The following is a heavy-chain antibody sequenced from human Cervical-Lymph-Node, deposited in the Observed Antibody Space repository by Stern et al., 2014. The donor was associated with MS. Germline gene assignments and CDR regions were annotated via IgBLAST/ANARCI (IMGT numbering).Heavy chain of an antibody. CDR1: GFTFSSYS. J-gene: IGHJ4*02. CDR2: ISSSSRII. D-gene: IGHD6-19*01. Sequence: EVQLVESGGGLVQPGGSLRLSCAASGFTFSSYSMNWVRQAPGKGPEWVSYISSSSRIIDYADSVKGRFTISRDNAKNSLYLQMNSLRDKDTAVYYCARVGGFQTGWYMWGQGTLVTVSS. CDR3: ARVGGFQTGWYM. V-gene: IGHV3-48*02.